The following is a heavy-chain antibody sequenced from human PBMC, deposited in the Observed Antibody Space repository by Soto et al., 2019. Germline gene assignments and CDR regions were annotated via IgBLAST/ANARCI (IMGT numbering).Heavy chain of an antibody. D-gene: IGHD6-13*01. Sequence: QVQLQESGPGLVKPSQTLSLTCTVSGGSISSGGYYWSWFRQHPGKGLEWIGYIYYSGSTYYNPSLKSRVTISVDTSKNQFSLKLSSVTAADTAVYYCARRSIAAAGWWFDPWGQGTLVTVSS. CDR3: ARRSIAAAGWWFDP. V-gene: IGHV4-31*03. CDR2: IYYSGST. J-gene: IGHJ5*02. CDR1: GGSISSGGYY.